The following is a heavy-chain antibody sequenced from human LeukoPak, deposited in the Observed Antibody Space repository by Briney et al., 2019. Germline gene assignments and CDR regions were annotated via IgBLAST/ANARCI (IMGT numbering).Heavy chain of an antibody. V-gene: IGHV3-23*01. CDR3: AKATFASSWNLYFDY. D-gene: IGHD6-13*01. J-gene: IGHJ4*02. CDR2: ISSGGSST. Sequence: GGCLRLSCAASGFAFSLYAMSWVRQAPGKGLEWVSTISSGGSSTYYADSVKGRFTISRDNSKSTLYLQMNSLRAEDTAVYYCAKATFASSWNLYFDYWGQGTLVTVSS. CDR1: GFAFSLYA.